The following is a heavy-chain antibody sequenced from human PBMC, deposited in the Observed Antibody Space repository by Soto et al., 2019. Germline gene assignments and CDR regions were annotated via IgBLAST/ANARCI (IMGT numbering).Heavy chain of an antibody. D-gene: IGHD3-16*02. CDR1: GFTFSSYA. V-gene: IGHV3-23*01. CDR2: ISGSGGST. J-gene: IGHJ4*02. Sequence: GGSLRLSCAASGFTFSSYAMSWVRQAPGKGLEWVSAISGSGGSTYYADSVKGRFTISRDNAKNTLYLQMNSLRAEDTAVYYCAKTADYDYIWGSYRVGAYFDYWGQGTLVTVSS. CDR3: AKTADYDYIWGSYRVGAYFDY.